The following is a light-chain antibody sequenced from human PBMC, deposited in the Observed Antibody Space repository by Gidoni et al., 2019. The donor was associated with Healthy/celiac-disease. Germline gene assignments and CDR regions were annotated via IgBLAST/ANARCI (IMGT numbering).Light chain of an antibody. CDR3: QQYNNWPYT. Sequence: EIVMTQSPAPLSVSPGESATLSCRASQSVSSNLAWYQQKPGQAPRLLIYGASTRATGIPARFSGSGSGTEFTLTISSLQSEDFAVYYCQQYNNWPYTFGQXTKLEIK. V-gene: IGKV3-15*01. CDR2: GAS. CDR1: QSVSSN. J-gene: IGKJ2*01.